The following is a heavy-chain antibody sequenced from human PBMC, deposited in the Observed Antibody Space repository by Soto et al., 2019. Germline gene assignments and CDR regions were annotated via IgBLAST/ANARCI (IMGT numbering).Heavy chain of an antibody. J-gene: IGHJ4*02. D-gene: IGHD3-16*02. CDR3: AKDPYIWGSYRYTWGNFDY. CDR1: GFTFSSYA. Sequence: GGSLRLSCAASGFTFSSYAMSWVRQAPGKGLEWVSAISGSGGSTYYADSVKGRFTISRDNSKNTLYLQMNSLRAEDTAVYYCAKDPYIWGSYRYTWGNFDYWGQGTLVTVSS. CDR2: ISGSGGST. V-gene: IGHV3-23*01.